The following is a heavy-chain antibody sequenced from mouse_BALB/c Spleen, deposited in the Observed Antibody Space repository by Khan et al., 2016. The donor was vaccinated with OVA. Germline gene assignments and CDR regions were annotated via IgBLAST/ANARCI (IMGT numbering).Heavy chain of an antibody. CDR1: GYTFTTYW. CDR3: TRDRIDY. J-gene: IGHJ2*01. CDR2: INPTSGYT. Sequence: QVQLQQSGAERAKPGASVKMSCKASGYTFTTYWIHWVKQRPGQGLEWIGYINPTSGYTDYNEKFKDRATLSADKSSSTAYMQLSSLTSEDSAVYYCTRDRIDYWGQGTTLTVSS. V-gene: IGHV1-7*01.